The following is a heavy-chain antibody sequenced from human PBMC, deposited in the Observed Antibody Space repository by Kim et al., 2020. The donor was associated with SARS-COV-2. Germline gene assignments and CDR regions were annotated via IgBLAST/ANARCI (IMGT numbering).Heavy chain of an antibody. CDR3: ARDPGRGYCSGGSCYPDY. Sequence: SVKVSCKASGGTFSSYAISWVRQAPGQGLEWMGGIIPIFGTANYAQKFQGRVTITADESTSTAYMELSSLRSEDTAVYYCARDPGRGYCSGGSCYPDYWGQGTLVTVSS. CDR2: IIPIFGTA. V-gene: IGHV1-69*13. D-gene: IGHD2-15*01. CDR1: GGTFSSYA. J-gene: IGHJ4*02.